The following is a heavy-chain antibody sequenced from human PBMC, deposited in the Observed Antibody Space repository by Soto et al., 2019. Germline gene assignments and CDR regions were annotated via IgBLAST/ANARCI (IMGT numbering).Heavy chain of an antibody. V-gene: IGHV1-18*01. J-gene: IGHJ6*02. D-gene: IGHD6-19*01. CDR1: GYTFTSYG. CDR2: ISAYNGNT. CDR3: AREGSGWYTPTHGMDV. Sequence: QVQLVQSGAEVKKPGASVKVSCKASGYTFTSYGISWVRQAPGQGLEWMGRISAYNGNTNYAQKLQGRVTMTTDTSTSTVYMELRSLRSDDTAVYYCAREGSGWYTPTHGMDVWGQGTTVTVSS.